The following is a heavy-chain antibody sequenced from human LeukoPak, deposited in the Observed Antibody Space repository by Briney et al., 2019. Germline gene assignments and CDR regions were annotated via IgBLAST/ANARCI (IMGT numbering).Heavy chain of an antibody. CDR1: GFPFNSFW. D-gene: IGHD1-14*01. CDR2: MNEYSTTI. V-gene: IGHV3-74*01. Sequence: GGSLRLSCAAAGFPFNSFWMHWVRQAPGKGLVWVSDMNEYSTTIRYADSVKGRFTISRDNAKSILYLQMNNLRAEDTAMYFCARGGVNPVDHWGQGTLVTVSS. CDR3: ARGGVNPVDH. J-gene: IGHJ4*02.